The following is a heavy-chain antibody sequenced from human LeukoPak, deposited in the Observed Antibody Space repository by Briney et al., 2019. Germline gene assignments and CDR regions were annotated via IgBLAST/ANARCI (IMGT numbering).Heavy chain of an antibody. CDR3: ARGEGARDGYNYEGPFYFDY. CDR1: GFTFSDYA. D-gene: IGHD5-24*01. V-gene: IGHV4-34*01. J-gene: IGHJ4*02. CDR2: INHSGST. Sequence: GSLRLSCAASGFTFSDYAMNWIRQPPGKGLEWIGKINHSGSTNYRPSLKSRVTISIDTSKNQFSLKLKSMTAADTAVYYCARGEGARDGYNYEGPFYFDYWGQGTLVTVSS.